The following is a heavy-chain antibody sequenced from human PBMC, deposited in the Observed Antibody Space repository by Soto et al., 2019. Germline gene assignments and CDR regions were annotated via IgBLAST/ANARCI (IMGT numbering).Heavy chain of an antibody. CDR2: IYPCDSDT. D-gene: IGHD1-1*01. Sequence: ESLKISCKGYWYTFTDYWIGWVREIPGKGLDLIGLIYPCDSDTRYSPSFQGRVTISADKSISTAFLQWSSLRASDTAMYYCASQKTVIRGPLSSNWFDPWGQGTLFTVSS. CDR1: WYTFTDYW. J-gene: IGHJ5*02. CDR3: ASQKTVIRGPLSSNWFDP. V-gene: IGHV5-51*01.